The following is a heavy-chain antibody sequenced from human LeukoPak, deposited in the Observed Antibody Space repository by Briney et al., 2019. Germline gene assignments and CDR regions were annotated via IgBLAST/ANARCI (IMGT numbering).Heavy chain of an antibody. CDR2: IYYSGST. Sequence: PSETLSLTCTVSGGSISSYYWSWIRQPPGKGLEWIGYIYYSGSTNYNPSLKSRVTISVDTSKNQFSLKLSSVTAADTAVYYCARRLYYYGSGSKGAFDIWGQGTMVTVSS. D-gene: IGHD3-10*01. J-gene: IGHJ3*02. CDR3: ARRLYYYGSGSKGAFDI. V-gene: IGHV4-59*08. CDR1: GGSISSYY.